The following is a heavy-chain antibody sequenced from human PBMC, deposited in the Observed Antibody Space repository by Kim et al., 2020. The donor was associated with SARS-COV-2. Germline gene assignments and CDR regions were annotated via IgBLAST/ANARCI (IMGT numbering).Heavy chain of an antibody. Sequence: DSVKGRITITRDNAKNHLYLQMNVMRAEATALYYCAKGSEIGCEDNYGMDVWGQGTTVTVSS. D-gene: IGHD3-10*01. J-gene: IGHJ6*02. CDR3: AKGSEIGCEDNYGMDV. V-gene: IGHV3-9*01.